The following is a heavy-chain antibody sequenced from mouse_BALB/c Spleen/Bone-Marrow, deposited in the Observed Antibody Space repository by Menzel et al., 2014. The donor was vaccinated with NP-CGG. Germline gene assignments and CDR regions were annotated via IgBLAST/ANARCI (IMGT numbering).Heavy chain of an antibody. CDR1: GFDFSRYW. V-gene: IGHV4-1*02. Sequence: EVQLQQSGGGLVQPGGSLKLSCAASGFDFSRYWMSWVRQAPGKGLEWIGEINPDSKTINYSPSLKDKFIISRDNAKNTLYLQMNKLISEDTALYYCARLGYYGGFAYWGQGTLVTVSA. J-gene: IGHJ3*01. CDR3: ARLGYYGGFAY. CDR2: INPDSKTI. D-gene: IGHD2-3*01.